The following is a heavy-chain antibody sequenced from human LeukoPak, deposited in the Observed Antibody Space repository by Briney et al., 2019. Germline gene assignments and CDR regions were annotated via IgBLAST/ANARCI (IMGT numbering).Heavy chain of an antibody. CDR3: AALDYDILTGYYRGFDY. D-gene: IGHD3-9*01. V-gene: IGHV4-59*01. Sequence: SETLSLTCTDSGGSISSYYWSWIRQPPGKGLEWIGYIYYSGSTNYNPSLKSRVTISVDTSKNQFSLKLSSVTAADTAVYYCAALDYDILTGYYRGFDYWGQGTLVTVSS. J-gene: IGHJ4*02. CDR1: GGSISSYY. CDR2: IYYSGST.